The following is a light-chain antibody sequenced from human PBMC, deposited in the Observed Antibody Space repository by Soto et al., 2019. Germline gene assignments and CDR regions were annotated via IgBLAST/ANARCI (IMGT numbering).Light chain of an antibody. Sequence: VVLTPYPAPLSLAPGEPDTLSCRASRHVYINALAWYQQKPCRTPTLRIYGASTRATGIPDRFSATGSGTDFSLTISSVEPEDFAVYYCQQYGDSPFTVGPGTRVEI. V-gene: IGKV3-20*01. CDR3: QQYGDSPFT. J-gene: IGKJ3*01. CDR2: GAS. CDR1: RHVYINA.